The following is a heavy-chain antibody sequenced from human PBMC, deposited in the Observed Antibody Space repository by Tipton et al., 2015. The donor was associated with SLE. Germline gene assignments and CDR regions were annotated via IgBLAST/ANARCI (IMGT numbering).Heavy chain of an antibody. CDR2: INHSVSA. J-gene: IGHJ4*02. D-gene: IGHD3-22*01. CDR1: GGSLSGYY. Sequence: TLSLTCAVFGGSLSGYYWSWMRQLPGKGLGWIGEINHSVSANYNPSLKSRVTISVDTSKNQFSLKLTSVTAADTAMYYCARAGDSSGYYYAYWGQGTLVTVSS. CDR3: ARAGDSSGYYYAY. V-gene: IGHV4-34*01.